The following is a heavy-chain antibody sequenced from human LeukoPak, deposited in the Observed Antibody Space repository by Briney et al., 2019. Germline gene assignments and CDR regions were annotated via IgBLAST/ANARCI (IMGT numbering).Heavy chain of an antibody. CDR1: GFTFSSYS. D-gene: IGHD3-22*01. CDR3: ARLTYYYDSSGLHAFDI. V-gene: IGHV3-48*02. Sequence: PGGSLRLSRAASGFTFSSYSMNWVRPAPGKGLEWVSYISSSSSTIYYADSVKGRFTISRDNAKNSLYLQMTSLRDEDTAVYYCARLTYYYDSSGLHAFDIWGQGTMVTVSS. J-gene: IGHJ3*02. CDR2: ISSSSSTI.